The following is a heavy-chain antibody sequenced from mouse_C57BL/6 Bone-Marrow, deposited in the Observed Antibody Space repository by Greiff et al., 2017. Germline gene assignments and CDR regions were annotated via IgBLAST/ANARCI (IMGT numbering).Heavy chain of an antibody. D-gene: IGHD1-1*01. Sequence: QVQLKQSGPGLVQPSQSLSITCTVSGFSLTSYGVHWVRQSPGKGLEWLGVIWSGGSTDYNAAFISRLSISKDNSKSQVFFKMNSLQADDTAIYYCARMPLITTVVALYAMDYWGQGTSVTVSS. CDR2: IWSGGST. V-gene: IGHV2-2*01. J-gene: IGHJ4*01. CDR3: ARMPLITTVVALYAMDY. CDR1: GFSLTSYG.